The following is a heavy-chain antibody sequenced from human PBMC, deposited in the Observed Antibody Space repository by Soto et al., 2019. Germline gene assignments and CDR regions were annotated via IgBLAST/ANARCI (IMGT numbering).Heavy chain of an antibody. Sequence: QVHLVQSGGEVKKPGASVKVSCKASGYTFTNYGVAWVRQAPGQGLEWMGWTSAYTLNTNYAQKFQGRVTVTTETSTSTAYMELRSLRPDDTAVYYCARADHGRAPRGGNWFDPWGQGTLVTVSS. D-gene: IGHD4-17*01. CDR3: ARADHGRAPRGGNWFDP. CDR2: TSAYTLNT. V-gene: IGHV1-18*01. CDR1: GYTFTNYG. J-gene: IGHJ5*02.